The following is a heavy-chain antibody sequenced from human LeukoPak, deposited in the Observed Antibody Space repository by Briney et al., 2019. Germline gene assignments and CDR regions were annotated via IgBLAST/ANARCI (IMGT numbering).Heavy chain of an antibody. J-gene: IGHJ3*01. CDR3: ASDSISMNAFDA. Sequence: SETLSLTCTVSGGSFTTHYWSWIRQPPGKGLEWIGYISYIGSTNYNPSLKSRVTISIDTSNNEDSLMLTSVTAADTAVYYCASDSISMNAFDAWGQGTMVTVSS. CDR1: GGSFTTHY. CDR2: ISYIGST. V-gene: IGHV4-59*11. D-gene: IGHD3-22*01.